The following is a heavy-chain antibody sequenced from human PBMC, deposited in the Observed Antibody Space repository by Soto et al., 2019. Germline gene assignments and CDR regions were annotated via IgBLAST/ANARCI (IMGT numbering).Heavy chain of an antibody. CDR2: IYYSGST. V-gene: IGHV4-31*03. D-gene: IGHD2-2*01. Sequence: QVQLQESGPGLVKPSQTLSLTCTVSGDSLSSGGYYWSWIRQHPEKGLEWIGYIYYSGSTYYNPALKGRGTISVDMSENQFSLKLSSVTAADTAVYYCARGGGYCTSTSCYDWYFDLWGRGTLVTVSS. J-gene: IGHJ2*01. CDR1: GDSLSSGGYY. CDR3: ARGGGYCTSTSCYDWYFDL.